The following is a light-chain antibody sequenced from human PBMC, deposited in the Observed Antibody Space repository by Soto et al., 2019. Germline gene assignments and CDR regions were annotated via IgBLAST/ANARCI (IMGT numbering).Light chain of an antibody. Sequence: DIQMTQSPSSLSASVGDRVTITCRASQSINSFLNWYQQKPGKAPKLLIYAASSLQGGVPSRFSGGGSGTDFTLTISSLQPEDFATYYCQQSYSTPWTFGQATKVVIK. V-gene: IGKV1-39*01. J-gene: IGKJ1*01. CDR2: AAS. CDR1: QSINSF. CDR3: QQSYSTPWT.